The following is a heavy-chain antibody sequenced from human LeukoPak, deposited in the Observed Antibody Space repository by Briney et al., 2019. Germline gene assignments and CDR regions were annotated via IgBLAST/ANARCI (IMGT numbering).Heavy chain of an antibody. CDR1: GGSVSRGGYY. CDR3: ARDYYDSSGYSRLQYFQH. CDR2: ISYSGNT. J-gene: IGHJ1*01. V-gene: IGHV4-31*03. D-gene: IGHD3-22*01. Sequence: SETLSLTCTVSGGSVSRGGYYWNWIRQHPAKGLEWIGYISYSGNTHYNPSLKSRVTISKDTSKNQFSLKLSSVTAADTAVYYCARDYYDSSGYSRLQYFQHWGQGTLVTVSS.